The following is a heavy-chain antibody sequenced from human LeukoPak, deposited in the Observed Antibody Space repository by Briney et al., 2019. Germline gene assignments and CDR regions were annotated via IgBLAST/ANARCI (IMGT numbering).Heavy chain of an antibody. CDR3: AKGSSLPVAGTLDY. D-gene: IGHD6-19*01. V-gene: IGHV3-30*02. CDR1: GFTFSTYG. Sequence: GGSLTLSCAASGFTFSTYGMYWVRQAPAKGLEWVAFIRNDGSNKYYADSVKGRFTISRDNSKTTLYLQMNSLVAEDTAVYFCAKGSSLPVAGTLDYWGQGTLVTVSS. CDR2: IRNDGSNK. J-gene: IGHJ4*02.